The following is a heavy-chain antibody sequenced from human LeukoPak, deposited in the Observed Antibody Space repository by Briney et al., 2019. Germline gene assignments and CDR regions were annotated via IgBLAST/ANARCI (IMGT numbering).Heavy chain of an antibody. Sequence: SETLSLTCTVSGGSISSYYWSWIRQPAGKGLEWIGRIYTSGSTNYNPSLKSRVTMSVDTSKNQFSLKLSSVTAADAAVYYCARDSPRIGWFDPWGQGTLVTVSS. CDR1: GGSISSYY. D-gene: IGHD2-21*01. V-gene: IGHV4-4*07. J-gene: IGHJ5*02. CDR2: IYTSGST. CDR3: ARDSPRIGWFDP.